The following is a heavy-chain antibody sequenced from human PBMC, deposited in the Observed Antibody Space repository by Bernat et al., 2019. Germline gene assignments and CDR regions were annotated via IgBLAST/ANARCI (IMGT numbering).Heavy chain of an antibody. CDR2: INSDGSVT. V-gene: IGHV3-74*01. CDR3: AKDGQLTPYFYYYMDV. J-gene: IGHJ6*03. D-gene: IGHD3-10*01. Sequence: EVQLVESGGGLVQPGGSLRLSCAASGFTFSSYWMHLVRQAPGKGLVWLSRINSDGSVTAYADSVKGRFTISRDNAKNTLYLQMNSLRAEDTAVYYCAKDGQLTPYFYYYMDVWGRGTTVTVSS. CDR1: GFTFSSYW.